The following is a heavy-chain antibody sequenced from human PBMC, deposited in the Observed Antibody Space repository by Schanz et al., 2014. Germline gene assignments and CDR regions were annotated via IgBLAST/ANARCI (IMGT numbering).Heavy chain of an antibody. Sequence: DVHLLESGGGLVQPGGSLRLSCAASEFTFSTDAMSWVRQAPGKGLEWLSVISASGGDTYYADSVKGRFTISRDNSKNTRYLQMNSLRAEDTAVYDCAKVRYSSGWRGDYFDEWGQGTLVTVAS. D-gene: IGHD6-25*01. V-gene: IGHV3-23*01. J-gene: IGHJ4*02. CDR2: ISASGGDT. CDR3: AKVRYSSGWRGDYFDE. CDR1: EFTFSTDA.